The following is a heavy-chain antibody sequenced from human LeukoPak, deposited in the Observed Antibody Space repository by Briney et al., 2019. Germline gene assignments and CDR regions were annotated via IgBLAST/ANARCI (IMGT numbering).Heavy chain of an antibody. V-gene: IGHV3-7*01. CDR3: VRDRGFSTFDY. Sequence: GGSLRLSCAASGFTFSSNWMSGVRQAPGQGLQWVANMDQDGSEKNYVDSVRGRFTISRDNAKNSVYLQMNSLRAEDTAVYYCVRDRGFSTFDYWGQGTLVTVSS. CDR2: MDQDGSEK. J-gene: IGHJ4*02. CDR1: GFTFSSNW. D-gene: IGHD3-3*02.